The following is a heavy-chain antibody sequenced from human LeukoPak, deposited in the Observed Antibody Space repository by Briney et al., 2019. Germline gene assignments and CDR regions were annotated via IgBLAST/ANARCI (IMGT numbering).Heavy chain of an antibody. Sequence: GGSLRLSCATSGFTFGDFHMNWLRQAPGKGLEHVSYISSGGSTTYYADSEVGRFSISRDDAKNFLYLQMDSLRDGDTAVYYCARDPHAGIFDSWGQGTLVTVSS. CDR1: GFTFGDFH. J-gene: IGHJ4*02. CDR2: ISSGGSTT. V-gene: IGHV3-48*02. CDR3: ARDPHAGIFDS.